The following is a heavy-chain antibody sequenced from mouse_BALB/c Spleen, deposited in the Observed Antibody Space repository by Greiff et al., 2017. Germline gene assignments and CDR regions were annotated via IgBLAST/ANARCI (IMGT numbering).Heavy chain of an antibody. Sequence: EVQRVESGGGLVQPGGSLRLSCATSGFTFTDYYMSWVRQPPGKALEWLGFIRNTANGYTTEYSASVKGRFTISRDNSQRILYLQMNTLRAEDSATYYCARAYYGYAMDYWGQGTSVTVSS. CDR2: IRNTANGYTT. V-gene: IGHV7-3*02. CDR1: GFTFTDYY. J-gene: IGHJ4*01. D-gene: IGHD1-1*01. CDR3: ARAYYGYAMDY.